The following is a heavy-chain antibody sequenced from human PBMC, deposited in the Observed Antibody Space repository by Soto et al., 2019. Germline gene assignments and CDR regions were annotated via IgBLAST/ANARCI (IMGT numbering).Heavy chain of an antibody. CDR3: ATGHRGLTGTTVVVTVPGWFDP. J-gene: IGHJ5*02. CDR1: GFTFKSYA. CDR2: ITGSGDST. V-gene: IGHV3-23*01. D-gene: IGHD2-21*02. Sequence: QAGGSLRLSCAASGFTFKSYAVSWVRQAPGKGLEWVSVITGSGDSTYYADSVRGRFTISRDNSNNMLYLEMNSLRPEDTAVYYCATGHRGLTGTTVVVTVPGWFDPWGQGALVTVSS.